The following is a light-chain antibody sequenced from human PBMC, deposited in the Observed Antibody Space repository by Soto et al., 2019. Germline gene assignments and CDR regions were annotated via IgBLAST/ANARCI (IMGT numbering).Light chain of an antibody. CDR3: RHYTHYSEA. CDR2: DTS. CDR1: QSVSSN. V-gene: IGKV3-15*01. J-gene: IGKJ1*01. Sequence: GESGTLSWRASQSVSSNLAWYQQKPGQTPRLLIYDTSTRATGVPTRFSGSRSGAEFTHTCDSLQPDDFPTHYSRHYTHYSEAFGQGTKVDIK.